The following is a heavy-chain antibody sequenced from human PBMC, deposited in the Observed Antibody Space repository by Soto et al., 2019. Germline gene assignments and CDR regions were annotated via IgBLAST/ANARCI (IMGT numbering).Heavy chain of an antibody. J-gene: IGHJ4*02. Sequence: GGSLRLSCAASGFTLGSYGMGWVRQAPGKGLEWVSTITGGNTYYAASVRGRFTIPRDNSKNTLYLQMSSLRAEDTALYYCAKDKERGGYDSDFDSWGQGTLVTVSS. CDR1: GFTLGSYG. CDR3: AKDKERGGYDSDFDS. D-gene: IGHD3-3*01. CDR2: ITGGNT. V-gene: IGHV3-23*01.